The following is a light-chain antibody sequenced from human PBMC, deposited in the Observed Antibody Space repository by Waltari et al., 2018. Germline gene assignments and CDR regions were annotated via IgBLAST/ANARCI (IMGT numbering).Light chain of an antibody. V-gene: IGLV4-69*01. J-gene: IGLJ2*01. CDR1: SGHSSFV. CDR3: QTWGTGIVV. CDR2: LNTDGGH. Sequence: QLVLTQPPSASASLGASVKLTCTLRSGHSSFVIACHQQQPGKGPRYLMTLNTDGGHTKGDGIPDRFSGSTSGAERYLTIASLQSEDEADYFCQTWGTGIVVFGGGTKLTVL.